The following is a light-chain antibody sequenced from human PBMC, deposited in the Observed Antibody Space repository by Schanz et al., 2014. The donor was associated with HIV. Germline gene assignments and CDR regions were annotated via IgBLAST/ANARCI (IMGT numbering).Light chain of an antibody. CDR1: QSISRF. Sequence: DIQMTQSPSTLSASVGDRVTITCRASQSISRFLKWYQQKPGKAPKLLIYATSNFQSGVPSRFSGSGSGTDFTLTISRLQPEDFATYYCQQTYSLPVTFGQGTKVEIK. V-gene: IGKV1-39*01. J-gene: IGKJ1*01. CDR2: ATS. CDR3: QQTYSLPVT.